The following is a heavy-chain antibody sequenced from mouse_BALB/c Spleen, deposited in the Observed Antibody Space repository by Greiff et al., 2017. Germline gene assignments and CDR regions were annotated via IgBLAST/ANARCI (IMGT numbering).Heavy chain of an antibody. CDR2: ISYSGST. V-gene: IGHV3-2*02. CDR1: GYSITSDYA. D-gene: IGHD2-1*01. CDR3: ARLGLHGNWDY. J-gene: IGHJ2*01. Sequence: VQLKESGPGLVKPSQSLSLTCTVTGYSITSDYAWNWIRQFPGNKLEWMGYISYSGSTSYNPSLKSRISITRDTSKNQFFLQLNSVTTEDTATYYCARLGLHGNWDYWGQGTTLTVSS.